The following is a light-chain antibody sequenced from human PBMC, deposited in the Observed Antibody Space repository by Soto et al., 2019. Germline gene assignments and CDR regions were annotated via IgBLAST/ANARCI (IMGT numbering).Light chain of an antibody. Sequence: QSVLTQPASVSGSPGQSITISCTGTSSDIGDYTHVSCYQQHPGKAPKLIIYEVSDRPSGVSNRFSGSKSGNTASLTISGLQTEDEADYYCCSYTSISTSAVFGGGTKLTVL. CDR2: EVS. CDR1: SSDIGDYTH. V-gene: IGLV2-14*01. CDR3: CSYTSISTSAV. J-gene: IGLJ2*01.